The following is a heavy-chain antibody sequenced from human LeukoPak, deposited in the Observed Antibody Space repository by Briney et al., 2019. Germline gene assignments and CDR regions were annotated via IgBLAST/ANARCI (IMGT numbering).Heavy chain of an antibody. CDR3: AGGHVGYTSPQTFDY. D-gene: IGHD5-18*01. Sequence: SETLSLTCTVSGGSISSYYWSWIRQPAGKGLEWIGRIYTSGSTNYNPSLKSRVTMSVDTSKNQFSLKLSSVTAADTAVYYCAGGHVGYTSPQTFDYWGQGTLVTVSS. V-gene: IGHV4-4*07. CDR2: IYTSGST. J-gene: IGHJ4*02. CDR1: GGSISSYY.